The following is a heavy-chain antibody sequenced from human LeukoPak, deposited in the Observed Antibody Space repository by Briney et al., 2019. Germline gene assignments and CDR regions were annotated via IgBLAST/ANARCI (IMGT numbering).Heavy chain of an antibody. J-gene: IGHJ6*02. Sequence: PGRSLRLSCAASGFTFSSYGMHWVRQAPGKGLEWVAVIWYDGSNKYYADSVKGRFTISRDNSKNPLYLQMNSLRAEDTAVYYCARDGDSLKYYYGMDVWGQGTTVTVSS. CDR1: GFTFSSYG. CDR3: ARDGDSLKYYYGMDV. CDR2: IWYDGSNK. V-gene: IGHV3-33*01. D-gene: IGHD2-21*01.